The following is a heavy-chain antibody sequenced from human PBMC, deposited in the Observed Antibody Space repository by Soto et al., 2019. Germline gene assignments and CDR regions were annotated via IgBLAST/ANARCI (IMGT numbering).Heavy chain of an antibody. CDR2: IYYSGRT. CDR3: ARLVVTAAWGMDV. J-gene: IGHJ6*02. Sequence: QVQLQESGPGLVKPSQTLSLTCTVSGGSISSGGYYWSWIRQHPGKGLEWIGYIYYSGRTYYNPSLQSRVTMSVDTSKNQFSLKLSPVTAEDTAVYYCARLVVTAAWGMDVWGQGTTVTVSS. V-gene: IGHV4-31*03. CDR1: GGSISSGGYY. D-gene: IGHD2-2*01.